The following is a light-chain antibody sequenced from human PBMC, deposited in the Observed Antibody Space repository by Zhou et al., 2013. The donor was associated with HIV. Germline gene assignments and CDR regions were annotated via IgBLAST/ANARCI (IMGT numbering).Light chain of an antibody. CDR2: KAS. CDR3: QQTYSIPPYT. Sequence: DIQMTQSPSTLSASIGDRVSITCRASQNVNQNLAWYQQKLGRAPKALIYKASSLESGVPSRFSGSGSGTEFTLTISSLQPEDFATYYCQQTYSIPPYTFGQGTKLEIK. V-gene: IGKV1-5*03. J-gene: IGKJ2*01. CDR1: QNVNQN.